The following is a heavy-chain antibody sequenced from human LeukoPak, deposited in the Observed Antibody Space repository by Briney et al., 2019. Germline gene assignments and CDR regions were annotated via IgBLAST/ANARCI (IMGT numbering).Heavy chain of an antibody. CDR1: GGSFSGYY. V-gene: IGHV4-34*01. CDR2: INHSGST. J-gene: IGHJ5*02. D-gene: IGHD5-12*01. CDR3: ARPGDGYNFWFDP. Sequence: TPSETLSITCAVYGGSFSGYYWSWIRQPPGKGLEWIGEINHSGSTNYNPSLKSRVTISVDTSKNQFSLKLSSVTAADTAVYYCARPGDGYNFWFDPWGQGTLVTVSS.